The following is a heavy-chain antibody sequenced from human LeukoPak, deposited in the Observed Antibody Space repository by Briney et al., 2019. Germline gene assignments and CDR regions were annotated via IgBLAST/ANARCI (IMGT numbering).Heavy chain of an antibody. D-gene: IGHD3-22*01. J-gene: IGHJ4*02. CDR2: ISGSSTYI. V-gene: IGHV3-21*01. CDR3: ARDSETDYYDNSGPVLGN. CDR1: GFTFSSYS. Sequence: MTGGSLRLSCAASGFTFSSYSMDWVRQAPGKGLEWVSSISGSSTYIYYADSVKGRFTISRDNAKNSLYLQMNSLRVEDTAVYYCARDSETDYYDNSGPVLGNWGQGTLVTVSS.